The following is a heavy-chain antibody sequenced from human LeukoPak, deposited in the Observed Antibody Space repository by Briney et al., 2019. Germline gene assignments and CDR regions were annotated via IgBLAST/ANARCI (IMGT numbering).Heavy chain of an antibody. V-gene: IGHV3-7*04. CDR1: GFTFSSYW. CDR2: INQDGGGK. D-gene: IGHD1-1*01. CDR3: ARVRTGTTNWFDP. Sequence: GGSLRLSCAASGFTFSSYWLSWVRQAPGKGLEWVATINQDGGGKYYVDSVKGRFTISRDNAKNSLHLQMSSLRAEDTAVYYCARVRTGTTNWFDPWGQGALVTVSS. J-gene: IGHJ5*02.